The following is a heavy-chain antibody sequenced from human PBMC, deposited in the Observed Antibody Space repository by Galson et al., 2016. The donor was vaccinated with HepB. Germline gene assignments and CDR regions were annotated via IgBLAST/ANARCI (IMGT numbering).Heavy chain of an antibody. CDR3: GRWGRAFDI. CDR2: IWIDGSNK. V-gene: IGHV3-33*01. D-gene: IGHD3-16*01. J-gene: IGHJ3*02. Sequence: SLRLSCAASGFTFRSYGMHWVRQAPGKGLEWVAVIWIDGSNKYYADSVKGRFTISRDNSKNTLYLQVNSLRVEDTAVCYYGRWGRAFDIWGQGTVVTVSS. CDR1: GFTFRSYG.